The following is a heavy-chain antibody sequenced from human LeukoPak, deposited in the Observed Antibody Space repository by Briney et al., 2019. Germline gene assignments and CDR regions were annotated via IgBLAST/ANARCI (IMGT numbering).Heavy chain of an antibody. V-gene: IGHV3-23*05. J-gene: IGHJ4*02. D-gene: IGHD1-7*01. CDR3: ARILFTGTGRGYSDY. CDR1: SFTPSSHG. Sequence: GGSLRLSCAASSFTPSSHGMAWVRQAPGQGLEWICTIDSSATSTYYADSVKGRFTISRDNSMNTFFLQMNSLRAEDTALYYCARILFTGTGRGYSDYWGQGVLVTVSS. CDR2: IDSSATST.